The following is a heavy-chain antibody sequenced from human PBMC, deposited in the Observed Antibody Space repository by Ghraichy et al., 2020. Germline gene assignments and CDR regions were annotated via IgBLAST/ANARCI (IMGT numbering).Heavy chain of an antibody. CDR1: GYTFTDYY. D-gene: IGHD3-16*01. CDR3: ARGDDYAWVSYQYYFDY. J-gene: IGHJ4*02. CDR2: INTNTGGT. V-gene: IGHV1-2*04. Sequence: ASVKLSCKASGYTFTDYYIHWVRQAPGQGLEWMGWINTNTGGTNYAQKFQDWVTLTRDTSTSTAHMGLSRLRSDDTAVYYCARGDDYAWVSYQYYFDYWSQRTLVTVSS.